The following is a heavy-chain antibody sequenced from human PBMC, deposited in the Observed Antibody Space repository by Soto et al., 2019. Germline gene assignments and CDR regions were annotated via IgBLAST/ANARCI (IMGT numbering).Heavy chain of an antibody. CDR3: AKALYGSGSPY. J-gene: IGHJ4*02. D-gene: IGHD3-10*01. CDR2: ISGSGGST. V-gene: IGHV3-23*01. Sequence: GGSLRFSCAASGFTFSSYAMSWVRQAPGKGLEWVSAISGSGGSTYYADSVKGRFTISRDNSKNTLYLQMNSLRAEDTAVYYCAKALYGSGSPYWGQGTLVTVSS. CDR1: GFTFSSYA.